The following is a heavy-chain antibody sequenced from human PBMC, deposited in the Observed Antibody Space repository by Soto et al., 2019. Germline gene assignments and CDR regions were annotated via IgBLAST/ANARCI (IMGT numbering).Heavy chain of an antibody. Sequence: QVQLVQSGAEVKKPGASVKVSCKASGYTFTSYGISWVRQAPGQGLEWMGWISAYNGNTKNAQKRKGRVTMTTDTSTSTAYMELRSRRSDDAALYYCASDSPPVDYWGQGTLVTVSS. CDR1: GYTFTSYG. J-gene: IGHJ4*02. CDR3: ASDSPPVDY. V-gene: IGHV1-18*01. CDR2: ISAYNGNT.